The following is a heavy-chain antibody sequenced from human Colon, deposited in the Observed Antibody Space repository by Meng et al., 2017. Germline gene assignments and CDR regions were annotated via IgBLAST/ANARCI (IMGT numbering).Heavy chain of an antibody. J-gene: IGHJ4*02. CDR2: ISYDGKAK. Sequence: GESLKISCAASGFTFDRYAMFWVRQAPGKGLEWVAVISYDGKAKYYSDSVKGRFTVSRDNSKNTLSLQMNSLRPEDTAVFYCVRARDGYTNLDYWGQGILVTVSS. CDR3: VRARDGYTNLDY. V-gene: IGHV3-30*04. CDR1: GFTFDRYA. D-gene: IGHD5-24*01.